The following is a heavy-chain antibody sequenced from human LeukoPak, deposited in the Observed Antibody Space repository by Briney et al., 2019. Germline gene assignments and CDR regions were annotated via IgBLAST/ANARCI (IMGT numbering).Heavy chain of an antibody. CDR2: ISWNSGSI. CDR1: GFTFDDYA. CDR3: AKDGTTVVTQSAFDY. V-gene: IGHV3-9*01. D-gene: IGHD4-23*01. Sequence: GGSLRLSCAASGFTFDDYAMHWVRQAPGKGLEWVSGISWNSGSIGYADSVKGRFTISRDNSKNTLYLQMNSLRAEDTAVYYCAKDGTTVVTQSAFDYWGQGTLVTVSS. J-gene: IGHJ4*02.